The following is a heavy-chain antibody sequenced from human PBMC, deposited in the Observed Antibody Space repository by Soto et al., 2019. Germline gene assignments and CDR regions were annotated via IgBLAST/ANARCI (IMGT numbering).Heavy chain of an antibody. CDR3: ARGMTTVTTSYYYYMDV. Sequence: GGSLRLSCAASGFTFRSYWMHWVRQDSEKGLVWVSRLNGDGSSTNYADSVKGRFTISRDNAKNTLYLQMNSLRAEDTAVYYCARGMTTVTTSYYYYMDVWGKGTTVTVSS. D-gene: IGHD4-17*01. CDR1: GFTFRSYW. J-gene: IGHJ6*03. V-gene: IGHV3-74*01. CDR2: LNGDGSST.